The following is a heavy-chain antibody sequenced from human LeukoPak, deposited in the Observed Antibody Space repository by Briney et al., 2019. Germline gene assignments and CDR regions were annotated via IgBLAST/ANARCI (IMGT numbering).Heavy chain of an antibody. J-gene: IGHJ3*02. CDR1: GDSIRRYY. CDR2: ISYIWST. D-gene: IGHD3-9*01. CDR3: ARHLTVTGYGNDAFDI. Sequence: PSETLSLLCSVSGDSIRRYYWSWIRQPPGKGLEWVGSISYIWSTHSNPSLRSRVTISVDTSKHQFSLRLSSVTAADTAIYYCARHLTVTGYGNDAFDIWGQGTMVTVSS. V-gene: IGHV4-59*08.